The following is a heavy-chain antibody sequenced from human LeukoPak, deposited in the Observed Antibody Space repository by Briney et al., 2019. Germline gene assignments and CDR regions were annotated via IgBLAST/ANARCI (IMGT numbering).Heavy chain of an antibody. J-gene: IGHJ4*02. CDR2: ISYDGSNK. Sequence: GRSLRLSCAASGFTFSSYGMHWVRQAPGKGLEWVAVISYDGSNKYYADSVKGRFTISRDNSKNTLYLQMNSLRAEDTAVYYCAKDWGRSQQWLVPMLSSYFDYWGQGTLVTVSS. CDR1: GFTFSSYG. CDR3: AKDWGRSQQWLVPMLSSYFDY. V-gene: IGHV3-30*18. D-gene: IGHD6-19*01.